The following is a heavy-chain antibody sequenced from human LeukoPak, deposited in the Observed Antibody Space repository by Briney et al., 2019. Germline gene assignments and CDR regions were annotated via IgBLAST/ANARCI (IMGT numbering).Heavy chain of an antibody. Sequence: KTSETLSLTCTVSGGSISSYYWSWIRQPPGKGLEWIGYIYYSGSTNYNPSLKSRVTISVDTSKNQFSLKLSSVTAADTAVYYCARDGYSGSYDYWGQGTLVTVSS. CDR1: GGSISSYY. CDR2: IYYSGST. V-gene: IGHV4-59*01. D-gene: IGHD1-26*01. CDR3: ARDGYSGSYDY. J-gene: IGHJ4*02.